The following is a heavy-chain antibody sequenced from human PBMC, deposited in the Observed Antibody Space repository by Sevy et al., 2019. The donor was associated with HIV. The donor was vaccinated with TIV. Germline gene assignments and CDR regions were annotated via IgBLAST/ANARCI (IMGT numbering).Heavy chain of an antibody. CDR1: GGTFSSYA. J-gene: IGHJ4*02. CDR2: IIPIFGTA. Sequence: ASVKVSCKASGGTFSSYAISWVRQAPGQGLEWMGGIIPIFGTANYAQKFQGRVTITADESTSTAYMELSSLRSEDTAVYYWAREGGYYDSSGYYYVGSNFDYWGQGTLVTVSS. CDR3: AREGGYYDSSGYYYVGSNFDY. V-gene: IGHV1-69*13. D-gene: IGHD3-22*01.